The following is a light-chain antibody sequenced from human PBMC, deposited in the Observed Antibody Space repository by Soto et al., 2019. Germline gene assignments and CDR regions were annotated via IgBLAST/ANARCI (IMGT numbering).Light chain of an antibody. CDR2: KAS. J-gene: IGKJ1*01. CDR3: QHYNSYSEA. V-gene: IGKV1-5*03. CDR1: QTISSW. Sequence: DIQMTQSPSTLSGSVGDRVTITCRASQTISSWLAWYQQKPGKAPKLLIYKASTLKSGVPSRFSGSGSGTEFTLTISSLQPDDFANYYCQHYNSYSEAFGQGTKGELK.